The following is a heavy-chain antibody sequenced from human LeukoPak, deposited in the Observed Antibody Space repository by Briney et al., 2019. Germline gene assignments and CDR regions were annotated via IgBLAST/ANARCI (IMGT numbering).Heavy chain of an antibody. CDR3: AREASYCGGDCLLDN. J-gene: IGHJ4*02. Sequence: SETLSLTCTVSGGSISSYYWSWIRQPAGKGLEWIGRIYTSGSTNYNPSLKSRLTMSVDTSKNQFSLKLTSVTAADTAVYYCAREASYCGGDCLLDNWGQGTLVTVSS. D-gene: IGHD2-21*01. V-gene: IGHV4-4*07. CDR2: IYTSGST. CDR1: GGSISSYY.